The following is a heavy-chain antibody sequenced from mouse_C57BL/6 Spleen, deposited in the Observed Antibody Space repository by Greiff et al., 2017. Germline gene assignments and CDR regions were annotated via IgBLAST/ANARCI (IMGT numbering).Heavy chain of an antibody. CDR2: INPGSGGT. CDR3: SRGVYCKGEFGY. V-gene: IGHV1-54*01. CDR1: GYAFTNYL. Sequence: VQLQQSGAELVRPGTSVKVSCKASGYAFTNYLIEWVKQRPGQGLEWIGVINPGSGGTNYNEKFKGKATMTADKSSSTAYMQLSSLPSEDSAVYFCSRGVYCKGEFGYWGQGTLVTVSA. J-gene: IGHJ3*01.